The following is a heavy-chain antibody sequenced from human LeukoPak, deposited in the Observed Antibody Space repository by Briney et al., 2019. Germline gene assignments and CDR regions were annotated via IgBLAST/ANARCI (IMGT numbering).Heavy chain of an antibody. Sequence: ASVKVSCKASGYTFTGYYMHWVRQAPGQGLEWMGWVNPNSGGTNYAQKFQGWVTMTRDTSISTAYMELSRLRSDDTAVYYCARESYSSSWNDWGQGTLVTVSS. D-gene: IGHD6-13*01. CDR3: ARESYSSSWND. CDR2: VNPNSGGT. J-gene: IGHJ4*02. CDR1: GYTFTGYY. V-gene: IGHV1-2*04.